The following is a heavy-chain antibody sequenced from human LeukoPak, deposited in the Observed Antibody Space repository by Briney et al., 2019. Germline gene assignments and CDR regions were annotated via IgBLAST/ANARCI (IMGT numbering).Heavy chain of an antibody. D-gene: IGHD3-9*01. CDR3: ARATGYYSGLDY. V-gene: IGHV3-23*01. CDR1: GFTFSSYA. J-gene: IGHJ4*02. CDR2: ISGSGGST. Sequence: GGSLRLSCAASGFTFSSYAMSWVRQAPGKGLEWVSAISGSGGSTYYADSVKGRFTISRDNSKNTLYLQMNSLRGEDTAFFYCARATGYYSGLDYWGQGTLVTVSS.